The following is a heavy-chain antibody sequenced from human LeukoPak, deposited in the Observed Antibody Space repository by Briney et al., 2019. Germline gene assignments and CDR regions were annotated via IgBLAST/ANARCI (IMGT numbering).Heavy chain of an antibody. CDR3: ARDPQYYYGSGYYFDY. D-gene: IGHD3-10*01. J-gene: IGHJ4*02. CDR1: GFTFSSYW. CDR2: IKQDGNEK. V-gene: IGHV3-7*01. Sequence: GGSLRLSCAASGFTFSSYWMSWVRQAPGKGLEWVANIKQDGNEKYYVDSVKGRFTISRDNAKNSLYLQMNSLRAEDTAVYYCARDPQYYYGSGYYFDYWGQGTLVTVSS.